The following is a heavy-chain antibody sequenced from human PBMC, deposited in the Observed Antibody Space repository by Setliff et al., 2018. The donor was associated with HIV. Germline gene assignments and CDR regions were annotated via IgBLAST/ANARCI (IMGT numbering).Heavy chain of an antibody. D-gene: IGHD3-10*01. Sequence: ASVKVSCKVYGYTLSELSIHWVRQAPGKGLEWMGYFDPQDGETIYAQKFQGRVTMTEDTSTYTAYMELSGLRSEDTAVYYCARKVGVTTYYYSSGSIKGALDVWGQGTKVTVSS. J-gene: IGHJ6*02. CDR1: GYTLSELS. CDR2: FDPQDGET. CDR3: ARKVGVTTYYYSSGSIKGALDV. V-gene: IGHV1-24*01.